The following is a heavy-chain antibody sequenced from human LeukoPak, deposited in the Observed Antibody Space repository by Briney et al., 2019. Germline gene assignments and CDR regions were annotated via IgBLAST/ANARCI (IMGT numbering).Heavy chain of an antibody. D-gene: IGHD3-10*01. J-gene: IGHJ4*02. CDR2: IHTSGST. CDR3: AKEGVFDYYGSGSLYYFDY. CDR1: GGSVSSGSFY. Sequence: PSETLSLTCTVSGGSVSSGSFYWTWIRQSPGKGLEWIGYIHTSGSTNYNPSLKSRVTISVDTSKNQFSLKVTSVTAADTAVYYCAKEGVFDYYGSGSLYYFDYWGQGTLVTVSS. V-gene: IGHV4-61*01.